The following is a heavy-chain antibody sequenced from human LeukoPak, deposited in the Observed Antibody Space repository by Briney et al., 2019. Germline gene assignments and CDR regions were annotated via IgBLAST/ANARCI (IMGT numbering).Heavy chain of an antibody. CDR2: ISGSGGST. CDR3: AKDLYYYDSSGLFDY. D-gene: IGHD3-22*01. V-gene: IGHV3-23*01. CDR1: GFTFSSYA. J-gene: IGHJ4*02. Sequence: PGGSLRLSCAASGFTFSSYAMSWVRQAPGKGLEWVSAISGSGGSTYYADPVKGRFTISRDNTKNTLYLQMNSLRAEDTAVYYCAKDLYYYDSSGLFDYWGQGTLVTVSS.